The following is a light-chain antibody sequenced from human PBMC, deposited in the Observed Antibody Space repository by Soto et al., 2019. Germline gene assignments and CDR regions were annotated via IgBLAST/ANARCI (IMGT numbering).Light chain of an antibody. V-gene: IGKV3-11*01. CDR1: QNIRSY. Sequence: EIVLTQSPATLSLSPGDRATLSCRASQNIRSYLSWYQHKPGQAPRLLIYDASHRATGIPARFSGSGSGTDFTLYISALEPEDFAAYYCQQRSNWPPLTFGGGTKVEIK. CDR3: QQRSNWPPLT. CDR2: DAS. J-gene: IGKJ4*01.